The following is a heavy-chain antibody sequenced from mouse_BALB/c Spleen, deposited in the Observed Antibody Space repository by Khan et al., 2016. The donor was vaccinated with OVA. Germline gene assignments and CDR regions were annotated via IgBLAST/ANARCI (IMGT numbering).Heavy chain of an antibody. J-gene: IGHJ3*01. CDR1: GSTFTSYW. D-gene: IGHD2-3*01. CDR2: IYPGNSDT. Sequence: EVQLQQSGTVLARPGASVKMSCKASGSTFTSYWIHWVKQRPGQGLEWIGAIYPGNSDTSYNQRFKGKAKLTAVTSTSTAYMELSSLTNEDSAVYYGTYDGYFVGWFAYWGQGTLVTVSA. V-gene: IGHV1-5*01. CDR3: TYDGYFVGWFAY.